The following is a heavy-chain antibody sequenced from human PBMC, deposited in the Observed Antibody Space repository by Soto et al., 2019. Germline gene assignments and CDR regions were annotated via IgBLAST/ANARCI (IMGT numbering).Heavy chain of an antibody. J-gene: IGHJ4*02. D-gene: IGHD2-15*01. Sequence: SVKVSCKASGGTFSTFGISWVRQAPGQGLEWMGGIIPFFGTARYSQKFEDRITITADESTNTVYMDLRSLTSEDTAIYYCAKSAPMDAGGKYYYDFWGQGAMATVYS. CDR1: GGTFSTFG. CDR3: AKSAPMDAGGKYYYDF. V-gene: IGHV1-69*13. CDR2: IIPFFGTA.